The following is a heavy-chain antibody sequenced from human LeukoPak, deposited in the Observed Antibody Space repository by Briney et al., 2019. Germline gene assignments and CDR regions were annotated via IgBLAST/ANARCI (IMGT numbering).Heavy chain of an antibody. Sequence: SETLSRTCTVSGGSISSSSYYWGWIRQPPGKGLEWIGSIYYSGSTYYNPSLKSRVTISVDTSKNQFSLKLSSVTAADTAVYYCARIEALPDYWGQGTLVTVSS. CDR1: GGSISSSSYY. D-gene: IGHD2-2*01. CDR2: IYYSGST. J-gene: IGHJ4*02. CDR3: ARIEALPDY. V-gene: IGHV4-39*01.